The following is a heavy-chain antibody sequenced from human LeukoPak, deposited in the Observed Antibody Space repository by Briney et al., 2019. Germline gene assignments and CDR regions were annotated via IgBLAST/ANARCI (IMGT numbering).Heavy chain of an antibody. D-gene: IGHD3-10*01. CDR1: GFTFSSYG. CDR3: AKEKGSSA. V-gene: IGHV3-30*18. CDR2: ISYDGSNK. Sequence: GGSLRLSCAASGFTFSSYGMHWVRQAPGKGLEWVAVISYDGSNKYYADSVKGRFTISRDNSKNTLYLQMNSLRAEDTAVYYCAKEKGSSAWGQGTLVTVSS. J-gene: IGHJ4*02.